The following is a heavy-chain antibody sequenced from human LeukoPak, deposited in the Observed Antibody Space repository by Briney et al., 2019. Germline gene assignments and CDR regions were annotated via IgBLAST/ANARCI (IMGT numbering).Heavy chain of an antibody. J-gene: IGHJ4*02. CDR2: IYWDDDK. D-gene: IGHD1-26*01. V-gene: IGHV2-5*02. CDR3: VHRPGGSTHFDY. CDR1: GFSLRTTGEG. Sequence: SGPTLVNPTQTLTLTCTFSGFSLRTTGEGVGWIRQPPGKALEWLALIYWDDDKRYRPSLRSRLTITKESSKNQVVLTMTNMNPVYTATYYCVHRPGGSTHFDYWGQGTLVTVSS.